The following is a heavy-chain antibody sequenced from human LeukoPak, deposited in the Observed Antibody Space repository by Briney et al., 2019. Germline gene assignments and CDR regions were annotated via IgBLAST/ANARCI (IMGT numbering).Heavy chain of an antibody. CDR2: LRGDGDT. D-gene: IGHD1-26*01. J-gene: IGHJ5*02. CDR3: ARYGSGVGATNWFDP. CDR1: GFTFSNYA. V-gene: IGHV3-23*01. Sequence: GGSLRLSCEASGFTFSNYAMSWVRQAPARGLEWVSSLRGDGDTFYADSVKGRFTLSRDDSRNTVYLHLNNLRVEDTAVYYCARYGSGVGATNWFDPWGQGTLVTVSS.